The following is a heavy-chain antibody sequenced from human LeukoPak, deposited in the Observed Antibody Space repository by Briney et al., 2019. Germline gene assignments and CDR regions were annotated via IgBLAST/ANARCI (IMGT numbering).Heavy chain of an antibody. J-gene: IGHJ4*02. CDR3: ARDVDGSGNYGFDW. V-gene: IGHV3-21*01. D-gene: IGHD3-10*01. CDR2: ISTSSTYR. CDR1: EFTFVRYA. Sequence: PGGSLRLSCAASEFTFVRYAMNWVRQAPGKGLEWVSGISTSSTYRLYADSVKGRFTISRDNAKSSLYLEMNSLRAEDTAVYYCARDVDGSGNYGFDWWGQGILVTVSS.